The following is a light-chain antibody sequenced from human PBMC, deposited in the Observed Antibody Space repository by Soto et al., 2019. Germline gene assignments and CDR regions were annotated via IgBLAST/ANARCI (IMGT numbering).Light chain of an antibody. J-gene: IGKJ2*01. Sequence: EIVMTQSPPSLTVTPGEPASISCRSSQRLLHSNGNHSLDWYLQKPGQSPQLLIYLGSYRASGVPDRVSGSGAGTDFTLKITRVEAEDVGIYYCMQALQTPYTFGQGTKLEIK. V-gene: IGKV2-28*01. CDR2: LGS. CDR1: QRLLHSNGNHS. CDR3: MQALQTPYT.